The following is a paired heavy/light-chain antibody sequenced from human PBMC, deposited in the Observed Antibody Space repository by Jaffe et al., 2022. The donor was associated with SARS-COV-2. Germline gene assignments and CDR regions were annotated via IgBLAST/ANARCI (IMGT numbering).Light chain of an antibody. CDR1: SGSVSYNYY. V-gene: IGLV8-61*01. J-gene: IGLJ3*02. CDR2: SAN. Sequence: QTVVTQEPSFSVSPGGTVTLTCGLSSGSVSYNYYPSWYQQTPGQAPRTLIYSANTRSSGVPDRFSGSILGNKAALTITGAQADDESDYYCVLYMGSGIWVFGGGTKLTVL. CDR3: VLYMGSGIWV.
Heavy chain of an antibody. V-gene: IGHV4-59*01. J-gene: IGHJ2*01. CDR1: GGSISNYY. CDR3: ARVMTQMVVVAANNRYWYFDL. Sequence: QVQLQESGPGLVKPSETLSLTCTVSGGSISNYYWSWIRQPPGKGLEWIGYVYNSGSANYNPSLKSRVTISVDMSRKQFSLKLSSVTAADSAVYYCARVMTQMVVVAANNRYWYFDLWGRGTLVTVSS. D-gene: IGHD2-15*01. CDR2: VYNSGSA.